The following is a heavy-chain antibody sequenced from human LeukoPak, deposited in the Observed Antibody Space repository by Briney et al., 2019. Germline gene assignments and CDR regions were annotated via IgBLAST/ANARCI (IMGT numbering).Heavy chain of an antibody. J-gene: IGHJ4*02. V-gene: IGHV4-34*01. CDR3: ARGPRDSSSWYLNY. CDR2: INHTGNT. D-gene: IGHD6-13*01. CDR1: GASFSGYY. Sequence: SETLSLTCAVYGASFSGYYWSWIRQPPGKGLEWIGEINHTGNTNYNPSLKSRVTISVDTSKNQLSLKLSSVTAADTAVYYCARGPRDSSSWYLNYWGQGTLVAVSS.